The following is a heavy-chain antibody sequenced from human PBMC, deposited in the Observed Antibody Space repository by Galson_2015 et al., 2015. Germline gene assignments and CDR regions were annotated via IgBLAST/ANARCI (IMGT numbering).Heavy chain of an antibody. CDR1: GFTFSSYG. CDR2: IWYDGSNK. D-gene: IGHD4-17*01. J-gene: IGHJ3*02. Sequence: SLRLSCAASGFTFSSYGMHWVRQAPGKGLEWVAVIWYDGSNKYYADSVKGRFTISRDNSKNTLYLQMNSLRAEDTAVYYCAREKRRTTSGAFDIWGQGTMVTVSS. V-gene: IGHV3-33*01. CDR3: AREKRRTTSGAFDI.